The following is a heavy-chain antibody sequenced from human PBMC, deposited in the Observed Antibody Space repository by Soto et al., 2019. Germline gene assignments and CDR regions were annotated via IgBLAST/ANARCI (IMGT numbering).Heavy chain of an antibody. V-gene: IGHV1-69*04. CDR1: GGTFSSHT. CDR3: AREVGGYDLGFYYYYYIDV. J-gene: IGHJ6*03. CDR2: IIPILGIA. D-gene: IGHD3-3*01. Sequence: SVKVSCKASGGTFSSHTISWVRQAPGQGLEWMGRIIPILGIANYAQKFQGRVTITADKSTSTAYMELSSLRSEDTAVYYCAREVGGYDLGFYYYYYIDVWGKGTTVTVSS.